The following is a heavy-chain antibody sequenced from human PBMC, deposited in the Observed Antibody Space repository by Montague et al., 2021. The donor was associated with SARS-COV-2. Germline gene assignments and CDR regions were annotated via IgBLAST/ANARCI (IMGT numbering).Heavy chain of an antibody. V-gene: IGHV4-59*08. CDR1: GGSISTYY. Sequence: SETLSLTCTVSGGSISTYYWSWIWQPPGQGLERIGYIYYSGSTNYSPSLTSRVTISVDTSKNQFSLKLSFVTAAATAVYYCARDGYNAHQNYWYFDLWGRGTLVTVSS. J-gene: IGHJ2*01. CDR3: ARDGYNAHQNYWYFDL. D-gene: IGHD5-24*01. CDR2: IYYSGST.